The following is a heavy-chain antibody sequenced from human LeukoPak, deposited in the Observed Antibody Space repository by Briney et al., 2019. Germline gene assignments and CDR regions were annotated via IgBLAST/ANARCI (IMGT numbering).Heavy chain of an antibody. CDR1: GYSLTSYW. D-gene: IGHD2-21*02. CDR2: IYPGGSDT. Sequence: GESLKISCKGSGYSLTSYWIGWVRQMPGKGLEWRGIIYPGGSDTRYSPSFQGQVTISADKSISTAYLQWSSLKASDTAMYYCARRVGGDADAFDIWGQGTMVTVSS. CDR3: ARRVGGDADAFDI. J-gene: IGHJ3*02. V-gene: IGHV5-51*01.